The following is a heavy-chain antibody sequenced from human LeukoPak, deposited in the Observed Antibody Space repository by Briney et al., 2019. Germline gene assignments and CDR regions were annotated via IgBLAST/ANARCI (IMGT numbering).Heavy chain of an antibody. Sequence: SSETLSLTCAVYGGSSSGYYWSWIRQPPGKGLEWIGEINHSGSTNYNPSLKSRVTISVDTSKNQFSLKLSSVTAADTAVYYCARVALNLLRSYGRVPYGMDVWGQGTTVTVSS. J-gene: IGHJ6*02. V-gene: IGHV4-34*01. D-gene: IGHD4-17*01. CDR2: INHSGST. CDR1: GGSSSGYY. CDR3: ARVALNLLRSYGRVPYGMDV.